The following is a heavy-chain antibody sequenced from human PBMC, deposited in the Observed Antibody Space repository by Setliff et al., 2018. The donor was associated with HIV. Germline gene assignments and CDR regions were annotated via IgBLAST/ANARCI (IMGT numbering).Heavy chain of an antibody. CDR1: GYNSENYA. CDR3: ARGLYGDYGGDLNWLDP. V-gene: IGHV7-4-1*02. D-gene: IGHD4-17*01. Sequence: ASVKVSCKTSGYNSENYAINWVRQAPGQGLEWMGWINANSGSPTYAQAFTGRFLFSVDTAVATAYLQINNLKTEDTAVYFCARGLYGDYGGDLNWLDPWGHGTRVTVSS. J-gene: IGHJ5*02. CDR2: INANSGSP.